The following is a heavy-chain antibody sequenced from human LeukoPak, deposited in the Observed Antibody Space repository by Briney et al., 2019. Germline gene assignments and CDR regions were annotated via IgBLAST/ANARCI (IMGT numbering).Heavy chain of an antibody. D-gene: IGHD3-3*01. CDR2: MNPNNSNT. V-gene: IGHV1-8*01. J-gene: IGHJ6*02. CDR3: ARGWRYYDFWSGYWERRKDYYGMEV. CDR1: GYTFTSYD. Sequence: ASVKVSCKPSGYTFTSYDINWVRQATGQGLEWMGWMNPNNSNTVYAKKFQGRVTMTRNTSISTAYMELSSLRSEDTAVYYCARGWRYYDFWSGYWERRKDYYGMEVWGPGTTVTVSS.